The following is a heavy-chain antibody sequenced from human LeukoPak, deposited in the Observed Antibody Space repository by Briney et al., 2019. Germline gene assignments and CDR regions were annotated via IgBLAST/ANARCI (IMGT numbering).Heavy chain of an antibody. CDR3: ARDSLAVAGTVQGYYYYGMDV. V-gene: IGHV1-69*13. CDR2: IIPIFGTA. CDR1: GGTFSSYA. D-gene: IGHD6-19*01. Sequence: SVKVSCKASGGTFSSYAISWVRQAPGQGLEWMGGIIPIFGTANYAQKFQGRVTITADESTSTAYMELSSLRSEDTAVHYCARDSLAVAGTVQGYYYYGMDVWGQGTTVTVSS. J-gene: IGHJ6*02.